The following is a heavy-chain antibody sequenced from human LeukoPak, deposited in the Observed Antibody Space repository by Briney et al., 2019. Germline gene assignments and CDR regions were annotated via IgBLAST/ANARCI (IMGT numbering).Heavy chain of an antibody. CDR1: GGSISSYY. V-gene: IGHV4-59*08. D-gene: IGHD3-10*01. CDR3: ARWPRGFIWFGELSHD. J-gene: IGHJ4*02. CDR2: IHYSGST. Sequence: SETLSLTCAVSGGSISSYYWSWIRQPPGRGLEWIGSIHYSGSTSYNSSLKSRVTISVDTSKNQFSLKLSSVSAADTAVYYCARWPRGFIWFGELSHDWGQGTLVTVSS.